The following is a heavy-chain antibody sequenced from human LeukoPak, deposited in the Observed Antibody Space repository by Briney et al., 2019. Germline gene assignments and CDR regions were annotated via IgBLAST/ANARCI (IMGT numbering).Heavy chain of an antibody. D-gene: IGHD3-22*01. Sequence: SETLSLTCTVSGGSISSGDYYWSWIRQPPGKGLEWIGYIYYSGSTYYNPSLKSRVTISVDTSKNQFSLKLSSVTAADAAVYYCAREEGSSGYYVRDYWYFDLWGRGTLVTVSS. CDR1: GGSISSGDYY. CDR3: AREEGSSGYYVRDYWYFDL. V-gene: IGHV4-30-4*01. CDR2: IYYSGST. J-gene: IGHJ2*01.